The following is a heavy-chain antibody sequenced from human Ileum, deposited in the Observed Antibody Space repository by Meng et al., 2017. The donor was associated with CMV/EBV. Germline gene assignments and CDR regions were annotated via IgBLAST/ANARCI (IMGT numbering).Heavy chain of an antibody. V-gene: IGHV3-49*04. CDR2: IRSIGTT. Sequence: GGSLRLSCTTSGFTFGDYSMTWVRQAPGKGLEWVGFIRSIGTTDYAASVKGRISISTDVSKSVAYLQMDNLKTEDTDVYYSTRWRYLSSFDYWGQGTLVTVSS. CDR1: GFTFGDYS. J-gene: IGHJ4*02. D-gene: IGHD1-14*01. CDR3: TRWRYLSSFDY.